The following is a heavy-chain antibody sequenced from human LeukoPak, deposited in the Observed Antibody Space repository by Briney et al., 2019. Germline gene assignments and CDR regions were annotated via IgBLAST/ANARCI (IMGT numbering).Heavy chain of an antibody. CDR2: ISYDGSNK. J-gene: IGHJ4*02. V-gene: IGHV3-30*18. CDR1: GFTFSSYG. D-gene: IGHD6-13*01. Sequence: GGSLRLSCAASGFTFSSYGMHWVRQAPGKGLEWVAVISYDGSNKYYADSVKGRFTISRDNSKNTLYLQMNSLRAEDTAVYYCAKDRSRAAAGTVDYWGQGTLVTVSS. CDR3: AKDRSRAAAGTVDY.